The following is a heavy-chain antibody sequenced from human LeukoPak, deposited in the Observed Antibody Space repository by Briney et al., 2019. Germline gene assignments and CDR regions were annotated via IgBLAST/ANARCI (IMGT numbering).Heavy chain of an antibody. CDR2: IYYSGST. CDR1: GSSTSSGGYY. J-gene: IGHJ5*02. D-gene: IGHD2-2*01. CDR3: AREPIVVVPAATEAFDP. Sequence: SQTLSLTCTVSGSSTSSGGYYWSWIHQHPGKGLEWIGYIYYSGSTYYNPSLKSRVTISVDTSKNQFSLKLSSVTAADTAVYYCAREPIVVVPAATEAFDPWGQGTLVTVSS. V-gene: IGHV4-31*03.